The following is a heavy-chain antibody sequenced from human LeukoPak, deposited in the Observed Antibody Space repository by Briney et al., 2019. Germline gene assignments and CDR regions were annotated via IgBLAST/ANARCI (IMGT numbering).Heavy chain of an antibody. CDR1: GFSFNNYR. V-gene: IGHV3-33*08. Sequence: GGSLRLSRVASGFSFNNYRMTWVRQAPGKGLEWVAVIWYDGSNKYYADSVKGRFTISRDNSKNTLYLQMNSLRAEDTAVYYCARRGRTYYFDYWGQGTLVTVSS. J-gene: IGHJ4*02. CDR2: IWYDGSNK. D-gene: IGHD3-16*01. CDR3: ARRGRTYYFDY.